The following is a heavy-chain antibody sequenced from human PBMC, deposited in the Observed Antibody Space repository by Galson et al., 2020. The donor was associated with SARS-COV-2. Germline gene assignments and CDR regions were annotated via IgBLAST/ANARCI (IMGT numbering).Heavy chain of an antibody. CDR1: RGTFSNSD. J-gene: IGHJ4*02. V-gene: IGHV1-69*13. CDR2: IIHVFYSA. Sequence: SVKVSCQASRGTFSNSDVNWVRQAPGQRLEWLGGIIHVFYSATYAQKFQGRVTITADEPTTTAYMELTSLTSDYTAVYFCVRGEVQTLDYWGQGTLVTVSS. D-gene: IGHD1-1*01. CDR3: VRGEVQTLDY.